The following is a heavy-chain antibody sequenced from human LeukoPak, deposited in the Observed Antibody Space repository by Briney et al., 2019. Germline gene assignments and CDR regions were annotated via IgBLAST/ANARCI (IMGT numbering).Heavy chain of an antibody. J-gene: IGHJ4*02. V-gene: IGHV4-4*02. D-gene: IGHD1-1*01. CDR3: VRQLGYYFDY. Sequence: PSETLSLTCAVSGGSISSSNWWSWVRLPPGKGLEWIGEIYHSGNINYNPSLKSRVTMSVDKSKNQFSLKLSSVTAADTAVYYCVRQLGYYFDYWGQGTLVTVSS. CDR1: GGSISSSNW. CDR2: IYHSGNI.